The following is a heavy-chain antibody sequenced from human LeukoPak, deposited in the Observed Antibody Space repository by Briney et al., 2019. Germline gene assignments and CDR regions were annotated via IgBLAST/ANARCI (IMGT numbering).Heavy chain of an antibody. J-gene: IGHJ3*02. CDR3: ARGEYFDGRGAFDI. Sequence: SETLSLTCAVYGGSFSGYYWSWIRQPPGKGLEWIGEINHSGSTNYNPSLKSRVTISVDTSKNQFSLKLSSVTAADTAVYYCARGEYFDGRGAFDIWGQGTMVTVSS. CDR2: INHSGST. D-gene: IGHD3-9*01. V-gene: IGHV4-34*01. CDR1: GGSFSGYY.